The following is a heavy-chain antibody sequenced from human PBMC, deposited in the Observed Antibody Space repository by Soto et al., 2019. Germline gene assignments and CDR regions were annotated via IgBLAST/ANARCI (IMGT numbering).Heavy chain of an antibody. CDR1: GASISSSNYY. J-gene: IGHJ3*02. Sequence: QLQLQESGPGLVKPSETLSLTCTVSGASISSSNYYWGWIRQPPGKGLEWIGTFYYGGSTYCNPSLKSRVTISVDTSKNQFPLRLSSVTAADTALYYCTRPRAYSSGRYHSFDIWGQGTMLTVSS. D-gene: IGHD6-19*01. V-gene: IGHV4-39*01. CDR2: FYYGGST. CDR3: TRPRAYSSGRYHSFDI.